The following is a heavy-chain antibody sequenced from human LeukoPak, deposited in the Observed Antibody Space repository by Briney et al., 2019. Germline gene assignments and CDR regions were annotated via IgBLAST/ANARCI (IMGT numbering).Heavy chain of an antibody. V-gene: IGHV4-39*01. Sequence: SSETLSLTCTVSGDSISSSSYYWGWVRQPPWKGLEWIGSIYYRGRTYYNPYLKSRVTISVDTSKSQFSLKLTSVTAADTAVYYCARLYSGTRPPDYWGQGTLVTVSS. D-gene: IGHD3-10*01. CDR1: GDSISSSSYY. CDR2: IYYRGRT. CDR3: ARLYSGTRPPDY. J-gene: IGHJ4*02.